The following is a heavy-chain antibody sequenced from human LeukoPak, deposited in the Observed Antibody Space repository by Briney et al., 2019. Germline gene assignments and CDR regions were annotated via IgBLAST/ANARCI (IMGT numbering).Heavy chain of an antibody. CDR3: AKARRGSGYCFDY. D-gene: IGHD3-22*01. Sequence: GGSLRLSCAASGFTFSRYWMSWVRQAPGKGLEWVANIKKDGSEKYYVDSVKGRFTISRDNAKNTLYLQMNSLRAEDTAVYYCAKARRGSGYCFDYWGQGTLVTVSS. V-gene: IGHV3-7*03. CDR2: IKKDGSEK. CDR1: GFTFSRYW. J-gene: IGHJ4*02.